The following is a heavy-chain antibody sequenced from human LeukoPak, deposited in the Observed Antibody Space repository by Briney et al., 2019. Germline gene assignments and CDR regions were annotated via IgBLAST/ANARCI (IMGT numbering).Heavy chain of an antibody. CDR3: ARGRGIAAAWNWFDP. D-gene: IGHD6-13*01. J-gene: IGHJ5*02. V-gene: IGHV1-8*01. Sequence: GASVKVSCKASVYTFTSYDINWVRQATGQGLEWMGWMNPNSGNTGYAQKFQGRVTMTRNTSISTAYMELSSLRSEDTAVYYCARGRGIAAAWNWFDPWGQGTLVTVSS. CDR1: VYTFTSYD. CDR2: MNPNSGNT.